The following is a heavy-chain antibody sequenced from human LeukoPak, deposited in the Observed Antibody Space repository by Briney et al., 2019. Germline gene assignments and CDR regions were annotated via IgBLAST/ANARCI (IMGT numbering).Heavy chain of an antibody. CDR3: ARDVTGTTLAFDI. J-gene: IGHJ3*02. V-gene: IGHV4-59*01. Sequence: PSETLSLTCTVSGGSISSYYWSWIRQPPGKGLEWIGYIYYSGSTNYNPSLKSRVTISVDTSKNQFSLKLSSVTAADTAVYYCARDVTGTTLAFDIWGQGTMVTVSS. D-gene: IGHD1-7*01. CDR2: IYYSGST. CDR1: GGSISSYY.